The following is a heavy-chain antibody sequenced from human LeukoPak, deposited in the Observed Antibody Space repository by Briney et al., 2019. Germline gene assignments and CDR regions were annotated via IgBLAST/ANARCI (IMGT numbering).Heavy chain of an antibody. D-gene: IGHD5-24*01. CDR2: ISAYNGNT. Sequence: ASEKVSCKASGYTFTSYGISWVRQAPGQGLEWMGWISAYNGNTNYAQKLQGRVTMTTDTSTSTAYMELRSLRSDDTAVYYCARVGWERWLYPLGYYYYYMDVWGKGTTVTVSS. CDR3: ARVGWERWLYPLGYYYYYMDV. CDR1: GYTFTSYG. J-gene: IGHJ6*03. V-gene: IGHV1-18*01.